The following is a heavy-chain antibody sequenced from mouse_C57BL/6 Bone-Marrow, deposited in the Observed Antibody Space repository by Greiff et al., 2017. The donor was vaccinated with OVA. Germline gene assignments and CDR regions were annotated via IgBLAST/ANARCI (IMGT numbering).Heavy chain of an antibody. Sequence: EVKLMESGGGLVKPGGSLTLSCAASGFTFSSYTMSWVRPTPAKRLEWVATISVGGGNSYYPDSVKGRFTISRDNVKNTLYLQISSLMSDDTALYYLARKEDYYCRSYDYFDYWGQGTTLTVSS. CDR2: ISVGGGNS. J-gene: IGHJ2*01. CDR1: GFTFSSYT. CDR3: ARKEDYYCRSYDYFDY. D-gene: IGHD1-1*01. V-gene: IGHV5-9*01.